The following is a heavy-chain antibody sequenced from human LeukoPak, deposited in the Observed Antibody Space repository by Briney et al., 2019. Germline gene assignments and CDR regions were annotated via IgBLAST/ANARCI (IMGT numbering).Heavy chain of an antibody. CDR1: GYTCTSYD. D-gene: IGHD2-2*01. CDR2: IIPMLGIA. J-gene: IGHJ6*02. CDR3: ASQPWGGELLSSAPRFYYGMDV. Sequence: PEASVKVSCKASGYTCTSYDISWVRQAPGQGLEWMGRIIPMLGIANYAQKFQGRVTITADKSTSTAYMELSSLRSEDTAVYYCASQPWGGELLSSAPRFYYGMDVWGQGTTVTVSS. V-gene: IGHV1-69*04.